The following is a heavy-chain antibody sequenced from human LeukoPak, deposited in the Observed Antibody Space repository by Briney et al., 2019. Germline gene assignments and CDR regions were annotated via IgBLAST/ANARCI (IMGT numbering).Heavy chain of an antibody. CDR1: GFTVSSNY. V-gene: IGHV3-21*01. Sequence: GGSLRLSCAASGFTVSSNYMSWVRQAPGKGLEWVSSISSSTSYIYYADSVKGRFTISRDNARKSLYLQMNSLRAEDTAIYYCARDSDVHCSGGSCTNFDYWGQGTRVTVSS. CDR2: ISSSTSYI. J-gene: IGHJ4*02. D-gene: IGHD2-15*01. CDR3: ARDSDVHCSGGSCTNFDY.